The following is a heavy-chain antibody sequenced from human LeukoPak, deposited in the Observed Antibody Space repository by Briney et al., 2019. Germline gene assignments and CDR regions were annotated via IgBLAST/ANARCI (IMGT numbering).Heavy chain of an antibody. CDR2: IYYSGNT. CDR1: GGSISNSLYY. J-gene: IGHJ5*02. D-gene: IGHD4-17*01. V-gene: IGHV4-39*01. Sequence: PSETLSLTCTVSGGSISNSLYYWGWIRQPPGKGLEWIGSIYYSGNTYYNPSLKSRLTISLDTSKNQFSLKLSSVTAADTAVYYCARKAGTTVTINWFDPWGQGTLVTVSS. CDR3: ARKAGTTVTINWFDP.